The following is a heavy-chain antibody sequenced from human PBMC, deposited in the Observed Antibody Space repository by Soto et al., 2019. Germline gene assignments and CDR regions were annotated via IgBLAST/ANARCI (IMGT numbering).Heavy chain of an antibody. J-gene: IGHJ5*02. Sequence: QVQLVQSGAEVKKPGASVKVSCKASGYTFTNSDVGSVRQSTGPVLEWMGWMNPGSGETGYVQKCQGRVTMTRNISIATAYKELNSLTSEATAIYYCARMESFGALNWFDTGGQGTLVTVSS. CDR2: MNPGSGET. CDR3: ARMESFGALNWFDT. D-gene: IGHD1-1*01. CDR1: GYTFTNSD. V-gene: IGHV1-8*02.